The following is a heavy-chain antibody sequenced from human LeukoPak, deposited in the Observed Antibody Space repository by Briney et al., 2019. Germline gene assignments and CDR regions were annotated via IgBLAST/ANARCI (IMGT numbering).Heavy chain of an antibody. J-gene: IGHJ4*02. CDR1: GFTFSSYA. Sequence: GRSLRLSCAASGFTFSSYAMHWVRQAPGKGLEWVAVISYDGSNKYYADSVKGRFTISRDNSKNTLYLQMNSLRAEDTAVYYCARGLRYFDWLSDYWGQGTLVTVSS. V-gene: IGHV3-30-3*01. CDR2: ISYDGSNK. CDR3: ARGLRYFDWLSDY. D-gene: IGHD3-9*01.